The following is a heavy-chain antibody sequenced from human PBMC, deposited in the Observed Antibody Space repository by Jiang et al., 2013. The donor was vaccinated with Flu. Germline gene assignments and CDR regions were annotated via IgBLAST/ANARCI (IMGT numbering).Heavy chain of an antibody. V-gene: IGHV1-46*01. D-gene: IGHD3-22*01. CDR1: GYTFTSYY. J-gene: IGHJ3*02. CDR3: ARDGFGYDTRSDAFDI. Sequence: VQLVESGAEVKKPGASVKVSCKASGYTFTSYYMHWVRQAPGQGLEWMGIINPSGGSTSYAQKFQGRVTMTRDTSTSTVYMELSSLRSEDTAVYYCARDGFGYDTRSDAFDIWGQGTMVTVSS. CDR2: INPSGGST.